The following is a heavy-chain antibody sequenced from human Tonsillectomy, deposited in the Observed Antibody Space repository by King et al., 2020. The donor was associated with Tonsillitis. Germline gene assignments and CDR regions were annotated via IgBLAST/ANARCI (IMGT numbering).Heavy chain of an antibody. CDR3: AKGTCSSTSCNPPSYYYYYYGMDV. J-gene: IGHJ6*02. V-gene: IGHV3-30*18. CDR2: ISYDGSNK. CDR1: GFTFSSYG. Sequence: VQLVESGGGVVQPGRSLRLSCAASGFTFSSYGMHWVRQAPGKGLEWVAVISYDGSNKYYADSVKGRFTISRDNSKNTLYLQMNSLRAEDTAVYYCAKGTCSSTSCNPPSYYYYYYGMDVWGQGTTVTVSS. D-gene: IGHD2-2*01.